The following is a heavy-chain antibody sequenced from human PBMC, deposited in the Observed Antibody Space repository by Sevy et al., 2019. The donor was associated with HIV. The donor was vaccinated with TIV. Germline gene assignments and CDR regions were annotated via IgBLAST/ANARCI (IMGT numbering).Heavy chain of an antibody. D-gene: IGHD2-21*02. V-gene: IGHV3-20*04. CDR3: ARDKSCGGACYHFDI. CDR1: GFTFDDFG. Sequence: GGSLRLSCAASGFTFDDFGMSWVRHAPGKGLEWVASINWDGGRTTYADSVKGRFTISRDNAKNSLGLQMNRLRADDTALYYCARDKSCGGACYHFDIWGQGTLVTVSS. J-gene: IGHJ4*02. CDR2: INWDGGRT.